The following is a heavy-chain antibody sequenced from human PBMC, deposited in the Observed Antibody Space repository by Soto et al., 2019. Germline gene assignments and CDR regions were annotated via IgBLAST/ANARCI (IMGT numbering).Heavy chain of an antibody. J-gene: IGHJ4*02. CDR1: GGSISTYY. CDR3: ARAQGLGVGEFIDY. CDR2: IYYSGST. D-gene: IGHD3-16*01. Sequence: PSETLSLTCTVSGGSISTYYWSWIRQPPGKGLEWIGYIYYSGSTNYNPSLKSRVTISVDTSKNQFSLKLSSVTAADTAVYYCARAQGLGVGEFIDYWGQGILVTVSS. V-gene: IGHV4-59*01.